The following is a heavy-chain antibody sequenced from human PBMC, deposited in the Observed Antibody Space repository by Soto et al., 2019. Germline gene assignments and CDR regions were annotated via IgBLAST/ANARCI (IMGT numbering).Heavy chain of an antibody. CDR3: ARDMPSNDAFDI. D-gene: IGHD2-2*01. Sequence: ASVKVSCKASGYTFTSYGISWVRQAPGQGLEWMGWINPNSGGTNYAQKFQGWVTMTRDTSISTAYMELSRLRSDDTAVYYCARDMPSNDAFDIWGKGTMVTVAS. CDR2: INPNSGGT. CDR1: GYTFTSYG. J-gene: IGHJ3*02. V-gene: IGHV1-2*04.